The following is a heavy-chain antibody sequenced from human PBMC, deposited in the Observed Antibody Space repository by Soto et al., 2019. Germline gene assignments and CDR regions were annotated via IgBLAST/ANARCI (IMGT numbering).Heavy chain of an antibody. CDR3: ARGRVGAAAGPYFDY. Sequence: KPSETLSLTCAVYGGSFSGYYWSWIRQPPGKGLEWIGEINHSGSTNYNPSLKSRVTISVDTSKNQFSLKLSSVTAADTAVYYCARGRVGAAAGPYFDYWGQGTLVTVSS. D-gene: IGHD6-13*01. CDR2: INHSGST. J-gene: IGHJ4*02. CDR1: GGSFSGYY. V-gene: IGHV4-34*01.